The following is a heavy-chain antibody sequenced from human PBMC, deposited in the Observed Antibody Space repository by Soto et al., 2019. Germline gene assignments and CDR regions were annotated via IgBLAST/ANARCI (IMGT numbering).Heavy chain of an antibody. V-gene: IGHV3-23*01. CDR3: AYGDYPLLAYFKH. CDR1: GFTFSSYA. J-gene: IGHJ1*01. Sequence: EVQLLESGGGLVQPGGSLRLSCAASGFTFSSYAMSWVRQAPGKGLEWVSAISGSGGSTYYADSVKGRFTISRDNSKNTLYLQMNSLRAEDTAVYYCAYGDYPLLAYFKHWGQGTLVTVSS. CDR2: ISGSGGST. D-gene: IGHD4-17*01.